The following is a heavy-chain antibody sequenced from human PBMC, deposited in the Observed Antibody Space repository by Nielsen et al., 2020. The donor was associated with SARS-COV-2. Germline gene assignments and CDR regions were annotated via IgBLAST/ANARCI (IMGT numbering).Heavy chain of an antibody. Sequence: GGSLRLSCAASGFTFSSYAMHWVRQAPGKGLEWVAVISYDGSNKYYADSVKGRFTISRDNSKNTLYLQMNSLRAEDTAVYYCAKTADEIAVAGTRFDYWGQGTLVTVSS. D-gene: IGHD6-19*01. J-gene: IGHJ4*02. V-gene: IGHV3-30-3*02. CDR3: AKTADEIAVAGTRFDY. CDR2: ISYDGSNK. CDR1: GFTFSSYA.